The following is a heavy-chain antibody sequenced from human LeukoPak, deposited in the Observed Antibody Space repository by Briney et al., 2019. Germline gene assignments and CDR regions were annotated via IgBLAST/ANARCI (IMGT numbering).Heavy chain of an antibody. Sequence: PSETLSLTCTVSGGSISRSSYYWGWIRQPPGKGLEWIGSIYYSGSTYYNPSLKSRVTISVDTSKNQFSLKLSSVTAADTAVYYCARESYLTMATVPFDYWGQGTLVTVSS. CDR1: GGSISRSSYY. J-gene: IGHJ4*02. CDR2: IYYSGST. CDR3: ARESYLTMATVPFDY. V-gene: IGHV4-39*02. D-gene: IGHD5-24*01.